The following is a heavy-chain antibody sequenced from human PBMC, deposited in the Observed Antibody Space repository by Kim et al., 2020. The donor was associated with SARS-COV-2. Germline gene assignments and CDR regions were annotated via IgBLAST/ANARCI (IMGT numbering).Heavy chain of an antibody. Sequence: IYAKKFRGIVTMTKDTSTDTAYMELSSLRSEDTAVYYCATVARGLFNFDYWGQGTLVTVSS. V-gene: IGHV1-24*01. D-gene: IGHD3-10*01. CDR3: ATVARGLFNFDY. J-gene: IGHJ4*02.